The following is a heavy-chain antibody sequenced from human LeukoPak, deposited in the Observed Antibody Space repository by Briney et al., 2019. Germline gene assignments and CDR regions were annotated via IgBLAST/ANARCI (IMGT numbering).Heavy chain of an antibody. V-gene: IGHV3-7*01. D-gene: IGHD6-19*01. Sequence: GGSLRLSCAASGFIFSSYWMAWVRQAPGKGLEWVANIKEDGSEKNYVDSVKGRFTISRDNAKNSLYLQMNSLRAEDTAVYYCARVPNSSGRLMDVWGKGTTVTVSS. CDR2: IKEDGSEK. CDR1: GFIFSSYW. J-gene: IGHJ6*03. CDR3: ARVPNSSGRLMDV.